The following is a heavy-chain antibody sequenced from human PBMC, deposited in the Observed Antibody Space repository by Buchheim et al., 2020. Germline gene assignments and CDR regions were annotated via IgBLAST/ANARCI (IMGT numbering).Heavy chain of an antibody. CDR1: GFTFSSYA. V-gene: IGHV3-23*01. D-gene: IGHD3-16*01. CDR3: ANGGPEYTYAYGY. Sequence: EVQLLESGGDLVQPGGSLRLSCVGSGFTFSSYAMTWVRQAPGKGLEWVSSITNSGDRTYYADYVKGRFTISRDNAKSTAYLQMNSLRAEDTAVYYCANGGPEYTYAYGYWGQGTL. CDR2: ITNSGDRT. J-gene: IGHJ1*01.